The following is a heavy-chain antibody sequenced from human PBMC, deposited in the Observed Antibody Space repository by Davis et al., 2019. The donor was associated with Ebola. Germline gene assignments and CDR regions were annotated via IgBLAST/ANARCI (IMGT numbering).Heavy chain of an antibody. V-gene: IGHV3-48*02. CDR1: GFTFSSYS. D-gene: IGHD3-10*01. J-gene: IGHJ4*02. CDR2: ISSSSSTI. CDR3: AKDSAAWWFGELSY. Sequence: GESLKISCAASGFTFSSYSMNWVRQAPGKGLEWVSYISSSSSTIYYADSVKGRFTISRDNAKNSLYLQMNSLRDEDTAVYYCAKDSAAWWFGELSYWGQGTLVTVSS.